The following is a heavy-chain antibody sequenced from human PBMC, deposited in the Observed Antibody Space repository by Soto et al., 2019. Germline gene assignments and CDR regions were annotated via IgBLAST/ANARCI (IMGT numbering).Heavy chain of an antibody. Sequence: PSETLSLTCTVSGGSISSYYWSWIRQPPGKGLEWIGYIYYSGSTNYNPSLKSRVTISVDTSKNQFSLKLSSVTAADTAVYYCERVAGIRPADFDYWGQGILVNVS. CDR3: ERVAGIRPADFDY. D-gene: IGHD6-13*01. J-gene: IGHJ4*02. CDR1: GGSISSYY. CDR2: IYYSGST. V-gene: IGHV4-59*08.